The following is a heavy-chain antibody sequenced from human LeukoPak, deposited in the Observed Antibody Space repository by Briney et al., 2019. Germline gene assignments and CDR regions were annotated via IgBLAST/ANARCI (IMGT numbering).Heavy chain of an antibody. CDR1: GFTFSTSA. D-gene: IGHD6-6*01. CDR2: ISESGDKT. V-gene: IGHV3-23*01. J-gene: IGHJ5*02. CDR3: AKQYSSSSSHP. Sequence: PGRSLRLSCAASGFTFSTSAMSWVRQAPGKGLEWVSGISESGDKTYYTDSVKGRFTISRDNSKNTLFLQMNSLRGEDTAVYYCAKQYSSSSSHPWGQGTLVIVSS.